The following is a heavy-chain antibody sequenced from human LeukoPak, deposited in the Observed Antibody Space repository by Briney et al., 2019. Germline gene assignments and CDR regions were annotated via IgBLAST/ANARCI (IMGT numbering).Heavy chain of an antibody. V-gene: IGHV4-34*01. CDR3: ARVSVVPAAYFDY. D-gene: IGHD2-2*01. J-gene: IGHJ4*02. Sequence: SETLSLTCAVYGASLSGYYWSWIRQPPGKGLEWIGEINHSGSTNYNPSLKSRVTISVDTSKYQFSLKLSSVTAADTAVYYCARVSVVPAAYFDYWGQGTLVTVSS. CDR1: GASLSGYY. CDR2: INHSGST.